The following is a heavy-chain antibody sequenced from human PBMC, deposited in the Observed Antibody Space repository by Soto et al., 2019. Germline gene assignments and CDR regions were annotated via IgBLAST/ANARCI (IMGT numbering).Heavy chain of an antibody. Sequence: QVQLVQSGAEVKKPGSSVKVSCKASGGTFSSYAISWVRQAPGQGLEWMGGIIPIFGTANYAQKFQGRVTITADESTSTAYMELSSLRSEDTAVYYCALTVGLCGGHCFYYFDYWGQGTLVTVSS. CDR3: ALTVGLCGGHCFYYFDY. CDR1: GGTFSSYA. D-gene: IGHD2-21*02. J-gene: IGHJ4*02. CDR2: IIPIFGTA. V-gene: IGHV1-69*01.